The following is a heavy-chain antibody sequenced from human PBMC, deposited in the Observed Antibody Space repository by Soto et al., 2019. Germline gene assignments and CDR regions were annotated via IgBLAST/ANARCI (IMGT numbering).Heavy chain of an antibody. D-gene: IGHD6-19*01. CDR2: IKPGGSEK. CDR1: GFTFSSFW. Sequence: EVQVVESGGGLVQPGGSLRLSCAASGFTFSSFWMSWVRQAPGKGLEWVANIKPGGSEKYYVDSVKGRFTISRDDAKNSLYLQMNSLRAEDTAVYYCARNPWGVAGTDYWGQGTLVNVSS. J-gene: IGHJ4*02. V-gene: IGHV3-7*01. CDR3: ARNPWGVAGTDY.